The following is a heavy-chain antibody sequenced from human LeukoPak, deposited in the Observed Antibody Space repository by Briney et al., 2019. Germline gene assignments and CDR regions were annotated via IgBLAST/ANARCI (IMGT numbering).Heavy chain of an antibody. V-gene: IGHV3-30*04. CDR2: ISYDGSNK. D-gene: IGHD3-22*01. Sequence: PGGSLRLSCAASGFTFSSYAMHWVRQAPCKGLEWVAVISYDGSNKYYADSVKGRFTISRDNSKNTLYLQMNSLRAEDTAVYYCARDYYDSSGYYYDWFDPWGQGTLVTVSS. J-gene: IGHJ5*02. CDR1: GFTFSSYA. CDR3: ARDYYDSSGYYYDWFDP.